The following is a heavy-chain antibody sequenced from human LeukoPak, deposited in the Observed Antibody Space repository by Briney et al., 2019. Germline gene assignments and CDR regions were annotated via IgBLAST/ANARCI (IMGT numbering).Heavy chain of an antibody. CDR2: IKSKTDGGTT. D-gene: IGHD1-26*01. CDR1: GFTFSNAW. Sequence: GGSLRLSCAASGFTFSNAWMSWVRQAPGKGLEWVGRIKSKTDGGTTDYAAPVKGRFTISRDNSKNTLYLQMNSLRAEDTAVYYCAKGRREQPFDYWGQGTLVTVSS. CDR3: AKGRREQPFDY. V-gene: IGHV3-15*01. J-gene: IGHJ4*02.